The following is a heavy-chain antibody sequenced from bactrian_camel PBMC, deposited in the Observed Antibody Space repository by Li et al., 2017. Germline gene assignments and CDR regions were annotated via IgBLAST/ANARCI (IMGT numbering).Heavy chain of an antibody. CDR3: VIGFLADFGY. CDR1: GFTFSNAA. J-gene: IGHJ6*01. Sequence: VQLVESGGALVQPGGSLRLSCVASGFTFSNAAMSWVRQAPGKGLEWVSVIDSSGDNTYYADSVKGRFTISRDNAKNMLYLQMNSLKTDDTAVYYCVIGFLADFGYGDQGTQVTVS. D-gene: IGHD1*01. CDR2: IDSSGDNT. V-gene: IGHV3S40*01.